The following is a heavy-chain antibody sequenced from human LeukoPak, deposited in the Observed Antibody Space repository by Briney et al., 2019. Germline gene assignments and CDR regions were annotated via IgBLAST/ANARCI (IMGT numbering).Heavy chain of an antibody. Sequence: GASVKVSCKASGYIFSIYAIIWVRQAPGQGLELMGWINTNTGIPTYAQGFTGRFVFSLDTLVSTAYLQISSLKDEDTAIYYCARDYTVTLGTTTYFQHWGQGTLVTVSS. CDR3: ARDYTVTLGTTTYFQH. J-gene: IGHJ1*01. CDR1: GYIFSIYA. V-gene: IGHV7-4-1*02. CDR2: INTNTGIP. D-gene: IGHD1-7*01.